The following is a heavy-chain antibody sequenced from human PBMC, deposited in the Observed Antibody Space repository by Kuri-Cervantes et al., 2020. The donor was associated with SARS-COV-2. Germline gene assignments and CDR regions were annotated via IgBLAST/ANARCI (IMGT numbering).Heavy chain of an antibody. Sequence: SVEVSCKASCSTFSSYSTSWGQQAPGQGLEWMGGIIPIFGTANYAQKFQGRVTITADESTSTAYMELSSLRSEDTAVYYCSRGLYSSSWYGPIYYYYYIDVWGKGTTVTVSS. CDR3: SRGLYSSSWYGPIYYYYYIDV. CDR1: CSTFSSYS. D-gene: IGHD6-13*01. CDR2: IIPIFGTA. J-gene: IGHJ6*03. V-gene: IGHV1-69*13.